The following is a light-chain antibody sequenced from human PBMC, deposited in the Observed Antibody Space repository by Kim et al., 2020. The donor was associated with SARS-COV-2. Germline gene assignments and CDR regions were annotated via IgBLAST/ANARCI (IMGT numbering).Light chain of an antibody. J-gene: IGKJ2*01. CDR1: QSVGSY. CDR2: DVS. CDR3: HQRSDWPNT. V-gene: IGKV3-11*01. Sequence: SLSPGERVTLSCSASQSVGSYLAWYQQKPGQAPMLLIYDVSNRAAGIPGRFSGSGSGTDFTLTISSLEPEDFALYYCHQRSDWPNTFGQGTKLEI.